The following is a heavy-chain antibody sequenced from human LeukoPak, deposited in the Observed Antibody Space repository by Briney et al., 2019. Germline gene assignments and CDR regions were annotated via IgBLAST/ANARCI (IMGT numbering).Heavy chain of an antibody. CDR3: AKGRSSGWYYFDY. CDR2: ISGRGGST. CDR1: GFTFSSYA. Sequence: GGPLRLSCAASGFTFSSYAMSWVRQAPGKGLECVSTISGRGGSTYYADSVKGRFTISRDNSKNTLYLQMNSLRAEDTAVYYCAKGRSSGWYYFDYWGQGTLVTVSS. V-gene: IGHV3-23*01. D-gene: IGHD6-19*01. J-gene: IGHJ4*02.